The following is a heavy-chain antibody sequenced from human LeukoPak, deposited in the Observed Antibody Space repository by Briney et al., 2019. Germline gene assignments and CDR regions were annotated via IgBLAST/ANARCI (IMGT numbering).Heavy chain of an antibody. CDR1: GFTFSIYS. D-gene: IGHD2-2*03. Sequence: PGGSLRLSCAASGFTFSIYSMNWVRQAPGKGLEWVSCINSGGTNIYYADSVRGRFTISRDNAKNSLYLQMNSLRAEDTAIYYCARVGGYCSSVSNCSGDYWGQGTLVTVSS. CDR2: INSGGTNI. V-gene: IGHV3-21*01. CDR3: ARVGGYCSSVSNCSGDY. J-gene: IGHJ4*02.